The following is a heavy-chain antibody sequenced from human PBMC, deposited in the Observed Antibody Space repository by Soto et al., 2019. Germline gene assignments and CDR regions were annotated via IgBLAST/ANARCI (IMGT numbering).Heavy chain of an antibody. CDR2: IRSSSTT. Sequence: EVQLVESGGGSVLPGGSLRLSCTASGFTFSQYGLNWVRQAPGKGLEWIAFIRSSSTTEYADSVRGRFTISRDNAKNSMYLQMNSLRGEDTAMYYCAREEGHIDYWGQGTLVTVSS. J-gene: IGHJ4*02. CDR1: GFTFSQYG. V-gene: IGHV3-48*01. CDR3: AREEGHIDY.